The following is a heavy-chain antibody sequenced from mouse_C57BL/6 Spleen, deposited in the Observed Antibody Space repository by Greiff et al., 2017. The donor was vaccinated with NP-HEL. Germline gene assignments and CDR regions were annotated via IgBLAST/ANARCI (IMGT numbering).Heavy chain of an antibody. J-gene: IGHJ4*01. CDR1: GFSLTSYG. CDR2: IWGVGST. D-gene: IGHD2-5*01. CDR3: ASRSNPYYYAMDY. V-gene: IGHV2-6*01. Sequence: VQLVESGPGLVAPSQSLSITCTVSGFSLTSYGVDWVRQSPGKGLEWLGVIWGVGSTNYNSALKSRLSISKDNSKSQVFLKMNSLQTDDTAMYYCASRSNPYYYAMDYWGQGTSVTVSS.